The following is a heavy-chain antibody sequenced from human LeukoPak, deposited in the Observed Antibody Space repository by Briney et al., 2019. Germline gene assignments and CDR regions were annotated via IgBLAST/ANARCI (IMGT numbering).Heavy chain of an antibody. Sequence: ASVKVSCKVSGYTLTRYAITWVRQAPGQGLEWMGWINPNSGGTNYAQKFQGRVTMTRDTSISTAYMELSRLRSDDTAVYYCARDYLQLGYSYGYGYWGQGTLVTVSS. CDR1: GYTLTRYA. CDR3: ARDYLQLGYSYGYGY. J-gene: IGHJ4*02. V-gene: IGHV1-2*02. D-gene: IGHD5-18*01. CDR2: INPNSGGT.